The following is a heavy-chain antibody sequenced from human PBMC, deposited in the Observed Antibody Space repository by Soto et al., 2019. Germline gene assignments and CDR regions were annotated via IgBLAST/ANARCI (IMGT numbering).Heavy chain of an antibody. D-gene: IGHD2-15*01. CDR2: IYYSGST. J-gene: IGHJ6*03. CDR3: ARNNCSGGSCYWGYYYYMDV. Sequence: SETLSLTCTVSGGSISSYYWSWIRQPPGKGLEWIGYIYYSGSTNYNPSLKSRVTISVDTSKNQFSLKLSSVTAADTAVYYCARNNCSGGSCYWGYYYYMDVWGKGTTVTV. CDR1: GGSISSYY. V-gene: IGHV4-59*08.